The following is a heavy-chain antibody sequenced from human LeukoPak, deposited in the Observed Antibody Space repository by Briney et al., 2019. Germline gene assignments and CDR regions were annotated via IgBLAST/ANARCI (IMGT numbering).Heavy chain of an antibody. CDR3: ARAYYYDISGPISAFDL. Sequence: ASAKVSCKASRYTFTVYFLHWMRQAPGQGLELLGWISTHSGDTKYEQNFQGRVTMTRDTSISTAYMQLSSLTSDDTAVYFCARAYYYDISGPISAFDLWGQGTMVTVSS. D-gene: IGHD3-22*01. CDR1: RYTFTVYF. V-gene: IGHV1-2*02. CDR2: ISTHSGDT. J-gene: IGHJ3*01.